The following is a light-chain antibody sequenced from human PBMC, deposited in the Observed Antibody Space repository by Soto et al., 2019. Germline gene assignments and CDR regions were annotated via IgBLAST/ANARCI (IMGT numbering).Light chain of an antibody. CDR2: EVT. CDR1: SSDVGGYDY. CDR3: TLYTSRSTYV. V-gene: IGLV2-14*01. J-gene: IGLJ1*01. Sequence: QSVLTQPASVSGSPGQSVTISCTGTSSDVGGYDYVSWYQQHPGKAPKFMIYEVTNRPSGVSHRFSGSKSGNTASLTISGLQAEDEADYYCTLYTSRSTYVFGTGTKVTVL.